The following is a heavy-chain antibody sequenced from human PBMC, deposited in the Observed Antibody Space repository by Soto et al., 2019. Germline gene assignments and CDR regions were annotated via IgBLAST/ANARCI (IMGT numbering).Heavy chain of an antibody. CDR1: GFICSSYD. J-gene: IGHJ3*02. V-gene: IGHV3-23*01. Sequence: GGSLRLSCAASGFICSSYDMSWVRQAPGKGLEWVSTILVDGRTIYVDSVKGRFTISRDGSQNTVYLQMNSLTAGDTALYYCAKATATGGGAFDICGQGTLVTVSS. CDR2: ILVDGRT. CDR3: AKATATGGGAFDI. D-gene: IGHD2-8*02.